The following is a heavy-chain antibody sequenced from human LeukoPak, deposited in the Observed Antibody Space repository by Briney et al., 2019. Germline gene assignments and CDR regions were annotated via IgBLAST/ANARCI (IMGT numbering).Heavy chain of an antibody. CDR1: GGSISSYY. CDR3: ARDQLGDAVDI. CDR2: IYYSGST. D-gene: IGHD3-16*01. V-gene: IGHV4-59*01. J-gene: IGHJ3*02. Sequence: KASETLSLTCTVSGGSISSYYWSWIRQPPGKGLEWIGYIYYSGSTNYNPSLKSRVTMSLDTSKNQFSLRLNSVTAADTAVYYCARDQLGDAVDIWGQGTMVTVSS.